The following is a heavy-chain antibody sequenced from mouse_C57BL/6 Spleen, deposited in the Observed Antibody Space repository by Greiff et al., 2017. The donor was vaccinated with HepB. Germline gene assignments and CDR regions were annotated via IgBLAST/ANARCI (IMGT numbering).Heavy chain of an antibody. V-gene: IGHV1-54*01. D-gene: IGHD2-3*01. CDR3: ARRGYYTSYWYFDV. J-gene: IGHJ1*03. CDR2: INPGSGGT. CDR1: GYAFTNYL. Sequence: QVQLQQSGAELVRPGTSVKVSCKASGYAFTNYLIEWVKQRPGQGLEWIGVINPGSGGTNYNEKFKGKATLTADKSSSTAYMQLSSLTSEDSAVYFCARRGYYTSYWYFDVWGTGTTVTVSS.